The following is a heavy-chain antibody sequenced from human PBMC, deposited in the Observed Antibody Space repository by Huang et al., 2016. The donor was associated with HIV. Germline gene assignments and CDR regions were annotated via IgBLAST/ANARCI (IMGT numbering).Heavy chain of an antibody. D-gene: IGHD3-3*01. CDR3: AKGSERSLTGPKYQYYFDY. CDR2: IGGSGSST. V-gene: IGHV3-23*01. Sequence: EVQLLESGGGLVQPGGSLRLSCAASIFTFSTSAMSWVRQAPGKGLEWVSGIGGSGSSTYYADSVKGRFTISRDNSRNTLYLQMKSLRVEDTAIYYCAKGSERSLTGPKYQYYFDYWGQGTLVTVSS. CDR1: IFTFSTSA. J-gene: IGHJ4*02.